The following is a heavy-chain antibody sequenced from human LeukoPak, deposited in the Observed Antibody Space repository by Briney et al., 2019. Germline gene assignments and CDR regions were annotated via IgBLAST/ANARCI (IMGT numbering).Heavy chain of an antibody. CDR3: TGNYYGSGSYADFDY. V-gene: IGHV3-73*01. D-gene: IGHD3-10*01. J-gene: IGHJ4*02. CDR1: GFTFSGSA. Sequence: GGSLRLSCAASGFTFSGSAIHWVRQASGKGLEWVGRIRSTANGYATAYAASVKGRFTISRDDSKNTAYLQMDSLKTEDTAVYYCTGNYYGSGSYADFDYWGQGTLVTVSS. CDR2: IRSTANGYAT.